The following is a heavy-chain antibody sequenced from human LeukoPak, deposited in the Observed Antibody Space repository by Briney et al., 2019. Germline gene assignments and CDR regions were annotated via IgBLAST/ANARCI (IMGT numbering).Heavy chain of an antibody. CDR3: ASHPCGGDCA. J-gene: IGHJ5*02. Sequence: SETLSLTCAVYGGSFSGYYWSWIRQPPGKGLEWIGEINHSGSTNYNPSLKSRVTISVDTSKNQFSLKLSSVTAADTAVYYCASHPCGGDCAWGQGTLVTVSS. D-gene: IGHD2-21*02. CDR1: GGSFSGYY. V-gene: IGHV4-34*01. CDR2: INHSGST.